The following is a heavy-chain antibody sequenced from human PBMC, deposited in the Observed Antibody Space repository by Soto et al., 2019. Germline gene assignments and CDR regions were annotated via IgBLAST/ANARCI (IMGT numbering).Heavy chain of an antibody. CDR3: ARKSSSSSWFDP. Sequence: ASVKVSCKASGYTFSNYGITWVRQAPGQGLEWMGWISGYDGNTNYPQSLQGRVAMTTDPSTRTAYMELRSLRSDDTAVYYCARKSSSSSWFDPWGQGTLVTVSS. J-gene: IGHJ5*02. CDR2: ISGYDGNT. D-gene: IGHD6-6*01. CDR1: GYTFSNYG. V-gene: IGHV1-18*01.